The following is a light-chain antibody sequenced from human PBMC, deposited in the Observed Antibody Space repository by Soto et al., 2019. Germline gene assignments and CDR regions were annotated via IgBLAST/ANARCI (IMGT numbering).Light chain of an antibody. CDR3: QSYDSSLSGVV. J-gene: IGLJ2*01. Sequence: QSVLTQPPSVSGAPGQRVTISGTGATSNIGAGYDEHWYQQLPGTAPKLLIYGNSNRPSGVPDRFSGSKSGTSASLAITGLQAEDEADYYCQSYDSSLSGVVFGGGTKLTVL. V-gene: IGLV1-40*01. CDR1: TSNIGAGYD. CDR2: GNS.